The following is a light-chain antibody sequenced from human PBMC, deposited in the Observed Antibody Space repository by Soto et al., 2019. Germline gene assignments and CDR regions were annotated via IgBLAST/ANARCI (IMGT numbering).Light chain of an antibody. V-gene: IGKV1-5*03. Sequence: DIQMTQSPSTLSASVGDRVTITCRASQSISTWLSWYQQKPGKAPKVLIYKASNLQSGVSSRFSGSGSGTEFTLTISSLQPDDFATYYSQDYNSWTFGQGTKVEI. CDR2: KAS. J-gene: IGKJ1*01. CDR1: QSISTW. CDR3: QDYNSWT.